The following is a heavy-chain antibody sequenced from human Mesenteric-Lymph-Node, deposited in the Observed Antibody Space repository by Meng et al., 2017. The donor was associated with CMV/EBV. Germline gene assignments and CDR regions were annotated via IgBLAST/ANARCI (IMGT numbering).Heavy chain of an antibody. CDR1: GFTFSSYA. Sequence: SLKISCAASGFTFSSYAMHWVRQAPGKGLEWVSGINWNSDNIGYADSVKGRFTISRDNAKNSLFLQMNSLKAEDMALYYCAKSRYSGYASYFDYWGQGILVTVSS. CDR3: AKSRYSGYASYFDY. J-gene: IGHJ4*02. CDR2: INWNSDNI. D-gene: IGHD5-12*01. V-gene: IGHV3-9*03.